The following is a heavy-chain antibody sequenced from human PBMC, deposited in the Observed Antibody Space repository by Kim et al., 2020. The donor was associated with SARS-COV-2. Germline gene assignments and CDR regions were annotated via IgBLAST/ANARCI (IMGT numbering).Heavy chain of an antibody. V-gene: IGHV3-48*03. J-gene: IGHJ6*02. CDR2: ISSSGSTI. CDR1: GFTFSSYE. D-gene: IGHD3-16*01. CDR3: ARDSEVDWGDV. Sequence: LSLTCAASGFTFSSYEMNWVRQAPGKGLEWVSYISSSGSTIYYADSVKGRFTISRDNAKNSLYLQMNSLRAEDTAVYYCARDSEVDWGDVWGQGTTVTVSS.